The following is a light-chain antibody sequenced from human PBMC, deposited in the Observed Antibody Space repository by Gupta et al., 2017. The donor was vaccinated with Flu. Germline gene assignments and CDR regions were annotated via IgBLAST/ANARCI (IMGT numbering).Light chain of an antibody. Sequence: DIQMTQSPSSLSASVGDRVTITCQASQDINNYLNWYQQKPGKAPALLIYDASNLETGVPSRFSGSGSGTDFTFTISSLQPEDVATYYCQHEKHFPITFGQGTRLEIK. CDR2: DAS. J-gene: IGKJ5*01. CDR3: QHEKHFPIT. V-gene: IGKV1-33*01. CDR1: QDINNY.